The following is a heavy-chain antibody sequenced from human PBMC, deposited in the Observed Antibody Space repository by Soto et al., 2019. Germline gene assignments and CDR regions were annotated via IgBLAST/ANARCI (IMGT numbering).Heavy chain of an antibody. CDR2: INPSGTST. J-gene: IGHJ5*01. Sequence: QVQLVQSGAEVKKPGASVNVSCKASGYTFTSYYMHWVRQAPGKGLEWMGVINPSGTSTTYAQKLQGRVTMTRDTSAGTLYMGLRSLRSEDTAVYYCARGTTVNGHNWFDSWGQGTLVTVSS. D-gene: IGHD4-4*01. CDR3: ARGTTVNGHNWFDS. CDR1: GYTFTSYY. V-gene: IGHV1-46*03.